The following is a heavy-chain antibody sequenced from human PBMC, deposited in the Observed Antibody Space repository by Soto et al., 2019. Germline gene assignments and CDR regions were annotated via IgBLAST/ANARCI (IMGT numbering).Heavy chain of an antibody. Sequence: HGESLKISCKGSGYSFTSYWISWVRQMPGKGLEWMGRIDPSDSYTNYSPSFQGHVTISADKSISTAYLQWSSLKASDTAMYYCARHASGMLDVWGQGTTVTVSS. CDR2: IDPSDSYT. J-gene: IGHJ6*02. D-gene: IGHD2-8*01. CDR1: GYSFTSYW. CDR3: ARHASGMLDV. V-gene: IGHV5-10-1*01.